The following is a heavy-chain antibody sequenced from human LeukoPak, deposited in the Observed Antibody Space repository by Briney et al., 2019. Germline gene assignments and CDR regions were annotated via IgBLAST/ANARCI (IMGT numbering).Heavy chain of an antibody. J-gene: IGHJ5*02. CDR1: GDSISPYY. CDR3: ARDRWFGEYNWFDP. V-gene: IGHV4-59*12. D-gene: IGHD3-10*01. Sequence: SETLSLTCTVSGDSISPYYWGWIRQPPGKGLEWIGHIEYSGTTSYNPSLKRRLTISVDTSKTQFSLKLRSVTAADTAVYYCARDRWFGEYNWFDPWGQGTLVSVSS. CDR2: IEYSGTT.